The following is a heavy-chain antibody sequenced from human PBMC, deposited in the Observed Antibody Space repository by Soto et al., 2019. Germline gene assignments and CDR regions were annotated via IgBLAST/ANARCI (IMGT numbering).Heavy chain of an antibody. CDR2: IYYSGST. CDR3: ARSPYYGSGSYPLYFDY. V-gene: IGHV4-61*01. J-gene: IGHJ4*02. D-gene: IGHD3-10*01. Sequence: SETLSLTYTVSGGSVSSGSYYWSWIRQPPGKGLEWIGYIYYSGSTNYNPSLKSRVTISVDTSKNQFSLKLSSVTAADTAVYYCARSPYYGSGSYPLYFDYWGQGTLVTVSS. CDR1: GGSVSSGSYY.